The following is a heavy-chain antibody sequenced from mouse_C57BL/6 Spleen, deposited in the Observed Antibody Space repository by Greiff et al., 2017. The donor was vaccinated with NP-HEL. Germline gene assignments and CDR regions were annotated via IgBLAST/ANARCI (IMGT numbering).Heavy chain of an antibody. CDR2: ISDGGSYT. CDR3: AREGGSSGYKTLYYAMDY. J-gene: IGHJ4*01. D-gene: IGHD3-2*02. CDR1: GFTFSSYA. Sequence: EVKVVESGGGLVKPGGSLKLSCAASGFTFSSYAMSWVRQTPEKRLEWVATISDGGSYTYYPDNVKGRFTISRDNAKNNLYLQMSHLKSEDTAMYYCAREGGSSGYKTLYYAMDYWGQGTSVTVSS. V-gene: IGHV5-4*01.